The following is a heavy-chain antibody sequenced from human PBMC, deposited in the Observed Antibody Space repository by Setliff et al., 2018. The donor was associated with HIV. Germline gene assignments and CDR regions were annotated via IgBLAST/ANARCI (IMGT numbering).Heavy chain of an antibody. CDR2: IRYCSINK. Sequence: AGGSLRLSCAASGSTFSNYGINWVRQAPGKGLEWVAFIRYCSINKYYADSVKGRLTISRDNSKSTLYLQMNSLRAEDTAVYYCAKDRGGGSYFDYWGQGTLVTVSS. V-gene: IGHV3-30*02. J-gene: IGHJ4*02. CDR1: GSTFSNYG. CDR3: AKDRGGGSYFDY. D-gene: IGHD1-26*01.